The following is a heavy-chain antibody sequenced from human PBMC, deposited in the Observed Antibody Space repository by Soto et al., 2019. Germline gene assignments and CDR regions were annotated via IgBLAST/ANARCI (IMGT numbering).Heavy chain of an antibody. V-gene: IGHV3-30*18. CDR2: ISYNRSNK. Sequence: GGSLRLSCAASGFTFDDYAMYWVRQAPGKGLEWVAGISYNRSNKQYLGSVKGRFTVSRDNSKNTLYLQMNSLRTEDTAVYYCMKEKRGYSYGEHWGQGTLVTVSS. CDR1: GFTFDDYA. CDR3: MKEKRGYSYGEH. J-gene: IGHJ4*01. D-gene: IGHD5-18*01.